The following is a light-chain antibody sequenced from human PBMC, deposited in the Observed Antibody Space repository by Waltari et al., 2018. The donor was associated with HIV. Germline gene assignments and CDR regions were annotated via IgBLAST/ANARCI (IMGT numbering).Light chain of an antibody. Sequence: QSALTQPPSASGSPGQSVTISCTGTSSDVGGYDYVSWYQQHPGKAPKLIIYEVNKRPSGVPDRLSGSKSGNTSSLTVSGLQSEDEADYYCSSYAGSNNLGVFGGGTKLTVL. CDR2: EVN. CDR3: SSYAGSNNLGV. J-gene: IGLJ2*01. CDR1: SSDVGGYDY. V-gene: IGLV2-8*01.